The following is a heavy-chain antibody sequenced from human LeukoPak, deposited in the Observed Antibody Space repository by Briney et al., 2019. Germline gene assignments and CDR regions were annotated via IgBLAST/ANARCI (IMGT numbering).Heavy chain of an antibody. CDR2: IDWDDDK. J-gene: IGHJ4*02. V-gene: IGHV2-70*11. D-gene: IGHD6-19*01. Sequence: SGPALVKPTQTLTLTCTFSGFSLTTSARGVSWIRQPPGKALEWLARIDWDDDKYYGTSLRTRLTISKDTSKNQVVLTMTNMDPVDTATYFCARAYSSGWFFDYWGRGTLVTVSS. CDR1: GFSLTTSARG. CDR3: ARAYSSGWFFDY.